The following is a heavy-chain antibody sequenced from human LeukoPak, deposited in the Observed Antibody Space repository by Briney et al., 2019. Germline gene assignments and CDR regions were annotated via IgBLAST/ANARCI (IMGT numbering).Heavy chain of an antibody. D-gene: IGHD6-19*01. CDR2: IYYSGST. CDR3: AREGAGSGWYGNWFDP. V-gene: IGHV4-59*01. CDR1: GGSISSYY. J-gene: IGHJ5*02. Sequence: SETLSLTCTVSGGSISSYYWSWIRQPPGKGLEWIGYIYYSGSTNYHPSLKSRVTISVDTSKNQFSLKLSSVTAADTAVYYCAREGAGSGWYGNWFDPWGQGTLVTVSS.